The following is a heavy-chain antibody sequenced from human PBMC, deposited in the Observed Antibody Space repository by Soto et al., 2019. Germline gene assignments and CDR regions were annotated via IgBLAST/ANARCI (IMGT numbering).Heavy chain of an antibody. D-gene: IGHD6-13*01. Sequence: ASVKVSCKASGYTFTSYSIHWVRQAPGQRLEWMGWINAANGDTKYSPKFQGRVTITRDTSASTAYMELSSLRSEDTAVYYCVRRHVSATGIDWFDPWGQGXLVTVYS. V-gene: IGHV1-3*01. CDR2: INAANGDT. CDR3: VRRHVSATGIDWFDP. J-gene: IGHJ5*02. CDR1: GYTFTSYS.